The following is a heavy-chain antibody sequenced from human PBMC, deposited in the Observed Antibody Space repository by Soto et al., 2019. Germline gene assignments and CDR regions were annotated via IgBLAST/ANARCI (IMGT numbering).Heavy chain of an antibody. CDR3: ARPLVAPVAGPYYYGMDV. D-gene: IGHD6-19*01. Sequence: GGSLRLSCAASGFTFSTYGFNWVRQAPGKGLEWVAVIWYDGNTKYYADSVKGRFTISRDNSKNTLYLQMNSLTAEDTAVYYCARPLVAPVAGPYYYGMDVWGQGTTVTVSS. CDR2: IWYDGNTK. J-gene: IGHJ6*02. CDR1: GFTFSTYG. V-gene: IGHV3-33*01.